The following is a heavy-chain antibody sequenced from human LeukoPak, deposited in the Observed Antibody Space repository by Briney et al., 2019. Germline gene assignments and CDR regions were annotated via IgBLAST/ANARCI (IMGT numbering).Heavy chain of an antibody. CDR1: AGSISGGGFY. Sequence: SETLSLTCTVSAGSISGGGFYWHWIRQTPGKGLERIAYIYHSGSANTNYNPSLKTRVTISADTSKNQFSLKLTSMTAADTAVYYCARDKRFGPRYFDFWGQGTLVTVSS. D-gene: IGHD3-10*01. J-gene: IGHJ4*02. CDR3: ARDKRFGPRYFDF. CDR2: IYHSGSANT. V-gene: IGHV4-61*08.